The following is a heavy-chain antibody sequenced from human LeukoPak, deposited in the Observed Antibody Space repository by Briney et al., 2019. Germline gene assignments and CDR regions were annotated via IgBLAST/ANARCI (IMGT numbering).Heavy chain of an antibody. J-gene: IGHJ3*02. CDR2: ISSRSSYI. CDR1: GFTFSSYS. CDR3: AREDGYNQRGDDFDI. D-gene: IGHD5-24*01. Sequence: NAGGSLRLSCAASGFTFSSYSMNWVRQAPGKGLEWVSSISSRSSYIYYADSLKGRFTISRDNAKNSLYLQMNSLRAEDTAVYYCAREDGYNQRGDDFDIWGQGTMVTVSS. V-gene: IGHV3-21*01.